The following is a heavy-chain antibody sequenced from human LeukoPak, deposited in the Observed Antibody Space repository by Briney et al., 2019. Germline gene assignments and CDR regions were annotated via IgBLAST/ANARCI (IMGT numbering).Heavy chain of an antibody. CDR1: GFTFSGYA. CDR3: AKGQTTVMALDI. Sequence: GGSLRLSCAASGFTFSGYAMSWVRQAPGKGLEWVSTISGSGGNTYYADSVKGRFTISRDNSENTLYLQVNSLRAEDTAVYYCAKGQTTVMALDIGGQGTMVTVSS. V-gene: IGHV3-23*01. D-gene: IGHD4-17*01. CDR2: ISGSGGNT. J-gene: IGHJ3*02.